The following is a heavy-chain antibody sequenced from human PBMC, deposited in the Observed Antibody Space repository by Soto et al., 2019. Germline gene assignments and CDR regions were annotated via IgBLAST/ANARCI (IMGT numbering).Heavy chain of an antibody. V-gene: IGHV3-15*01. J-gene: IGHJ4*02. CDR2: IKSKTDGGTT. Sequence: GSLRFSCAVSGFTFSNAWMSWVRQAPGKGLEWVGRIKSKTDGGTTDYAAPVKGRFAISRDDSKNTLYLQMNSLKTEDTAVYYCTTVPGYCSSSSCYGDYWGQGTLVTVSS. CDR3: TTVPGYCSSSSCYGDY. D-gene: IGHD2-2*03. CDR1: GFTFSNAW.